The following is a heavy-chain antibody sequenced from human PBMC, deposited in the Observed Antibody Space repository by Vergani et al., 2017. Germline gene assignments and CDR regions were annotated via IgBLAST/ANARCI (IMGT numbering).Heavy chain of an antibody. CDR2: INPNSGGT. V-gene: IGHV1-2*02. Sequence: QVQLVQSGAEVKKPGASVQVSCKASGYTFTGYYMHWVRKAPGQGLEWMGWINPNSGGTNYAQKFQGRVTMTRDPSISTAYMELGRLRSNDTAVCYCARSGYSSGWRLWHMDVWGKGSTVTVSS. D-gene: IGHD6-19*01. CDR3: ARSGYSSGWRLWHMDV. J-gene: IGHJ6*03. CDR1: GYTFTGYY.